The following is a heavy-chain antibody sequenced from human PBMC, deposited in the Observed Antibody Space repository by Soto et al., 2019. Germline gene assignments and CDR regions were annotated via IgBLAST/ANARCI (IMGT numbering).Heavy chain of an antibody. J-gene: IGHJ6*02. CDR1: GDSVSSNSAA. V-gene: IGHV6-1*01. D-gene: IGHD4-17*01. CDR2: TYYRSKWYN. Sequence: QVQLQQSGPGLVKPSQTLSLTCAISGDSVSSNSAAWNWIRQSPSRGLEWLGRTYYRSKWYNDYAVSVKSRITITPDTSKNQFSLQLNSVTPEDTAVYYCARDDYGDYGFLYYYYYGMDVWGQGTTVTVSS. CDR3: ARDDYGDYGFLYYYYYGMDV.